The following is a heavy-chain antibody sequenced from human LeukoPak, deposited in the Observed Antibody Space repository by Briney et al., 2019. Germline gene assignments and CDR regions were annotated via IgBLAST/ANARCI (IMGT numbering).Heavy chain of an antibody. V-gene: IGHV1-18*01. CDR3: ARGSVLRFLEWLPGLDY. CDR2: ISAYNGNT. CDR1: GYTFTSYG. D-gene: IGHD3-3*01. J-gene: IGHJ4*02. Sequence: ASVKVSCNASGYTFTSYGISWVRQAPGQGLEWMGWISAYNGNTNYAQKLQGRVTMTTDTSTSTAYMELRSLRSDDTAVYYCARGSVLRFLEWLPGLDYWGQGTLVTVSS.